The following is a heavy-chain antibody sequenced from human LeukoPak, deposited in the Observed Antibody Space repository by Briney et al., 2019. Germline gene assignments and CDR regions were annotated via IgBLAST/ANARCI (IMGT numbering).Heavy chain of an antibody. CDR2: IYYSGST. J-gene: IGHJ4*02. V-gene: IGHV4-39*01. CDR3: ARQGYCSSTSCYNRGCFDY. CDR1: GGSISSSSYY. Sequence: PSETLSLTCTVSGGSISSSSYYWGWIRQPPGKGLEWIGSIYYSGSTNYNPSLKSRVTIYVDTSRNQFSLKLSSVTAADTAVYYCARQGYCSSTSCYNRGCFDYWGQGTLVTVSS. D-gene: IGHD2-2*01.